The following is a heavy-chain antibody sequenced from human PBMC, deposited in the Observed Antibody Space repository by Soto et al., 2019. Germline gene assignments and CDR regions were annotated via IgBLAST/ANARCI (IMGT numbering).Heavy chain of an antibody. V-gene: IGHV3-23*01. Sequence: EVQLLESGGGLGQPGGSLRLSCAASGFTFSSYAMSWVRQAPGKGLEWVSVISGSGGSTYYADSVKGRFTISRDNSKNTLYLQMNSLRVEDTAVYYCASTPRDITMVRGVVIGDYWGQGTLVIVSS. J-gene: IGHJ4*02. CDR1: GFTFSSYA. D-gene: IGHD3-10*01. CDR2: ISGSGGST. CDR3: ASTPRDITMVRGVVIGDY.